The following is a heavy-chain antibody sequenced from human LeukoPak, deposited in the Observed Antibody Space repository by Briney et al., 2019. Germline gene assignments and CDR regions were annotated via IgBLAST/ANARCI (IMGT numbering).Heavy chain of an antibody. Sequence: GGSLRLSCAASGFPFSFYNMVWVRPAPGKGLGWVAYISGDNYSVSYGDSVRGRFTVSRDNGKNSLYLQMTSLTDDDTAVYYCARGAAYDTLGYWGQGTLLIVSS. CDR1: GFPFSFYN. V-gene: IGHV3-48*02. J-gene: IGHJ4*02. CDR2: ISGDNYSV. D-gene: IGHD3-22*01. CDR3: ARGAAYDTLGY.